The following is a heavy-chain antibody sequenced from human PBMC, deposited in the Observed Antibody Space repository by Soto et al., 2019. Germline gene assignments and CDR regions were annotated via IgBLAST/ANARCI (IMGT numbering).Heavy chain of an antibody. CDR2: IWYDGSNK. Sequence: QVQLVESGGGVVEPGRSLRLSCAASGFTFSSYGMPWVRQAPGKGLAWVAVIWYDGSNKYYADSVKGRFTISRDNSKNTLYLQMNSLRAEDTAVYYCARDTNSRLPDYWGQGTLVTVSS. V-gene: IGHV3-33*01. J-gene: IGHJ4*02. CDR1: GFTFSSYG. D-gene: IGHD1-7*01. CDR3: ARDTNSRLPDY.